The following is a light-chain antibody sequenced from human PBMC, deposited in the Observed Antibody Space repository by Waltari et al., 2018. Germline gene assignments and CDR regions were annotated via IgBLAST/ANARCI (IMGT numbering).Light chain of an antibody. CDR1: QSVGSN. Sequence: EIVMTQSPATLSVSPGERVIVSCRASQSVGSNLAWYQHKHGQAPRLLIYDASTRANCIPARFGGSGSGTEFTLTISSLQSEDFAVYYCQQYINWPPMYTFGQGTKLEIK. CDR2: DAS. V-gene: IGKV3-15*01. J-gene: IGKJ2*01. CDR3: QQYINWPPMYT.